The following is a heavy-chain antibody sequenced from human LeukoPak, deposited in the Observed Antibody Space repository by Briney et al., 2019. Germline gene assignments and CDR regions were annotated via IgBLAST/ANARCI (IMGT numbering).Heavy chain of an antibody. CDR2: ISYDGSNK. V-gene: IGHV3-30*03. D-gene: IGHD3-22*01. Sequence: GGSLRLSCAASGFIFSTNGMHWVRQAPGKGLEWVAVISYDGSNKYYADSVKGRFTISRDNSKNTLYLQMNSLRAEDTAVYYCATGYDSSGWQTPFDYWGQGTLVTVSS. CDR3: ATGYDSSGWQTPFDY. CDR1: GFIFSTNG. J-gene: IGHJ4*02.